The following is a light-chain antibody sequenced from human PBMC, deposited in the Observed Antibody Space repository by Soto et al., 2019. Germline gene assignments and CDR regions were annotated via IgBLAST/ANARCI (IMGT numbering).Light chain of an antibody. J-gene: IGLJ2*01. Sequence: QSVLTQPPSVSGAPGQRVIISCTGSNSNIGAGYDVHWYQQLPGTAPKLLIYGNNNRPSGVPDRFSGSKSGTSASLAITGLQAEDEADYYCQSYDSSRSGYVVFGGGTKLTVL. CDR2: GNN. V-gene: IGLV1-40*01. CDR3: QSYDSSRSGYVV. CDR1: NSNIGAGYD.